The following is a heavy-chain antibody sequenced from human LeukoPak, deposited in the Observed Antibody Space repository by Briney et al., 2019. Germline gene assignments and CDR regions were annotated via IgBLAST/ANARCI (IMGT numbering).Heavy chain of an antibody. D-gene: IGHD1-26*01. J-gene: IGHJ4*02. Sequence: SETLSLTCAVSGGSISSGGYSWSWIRQPPGKGLEWIGYIYHSGSTYYNPSLKSRVTISVDRSKNQFSLKLSSVTAADTAVYYCARPLVGTTDYFDYWGQGTLVTVSS. CDR1: GGSISSGGYS. CDR2: IYHSGST. CDR3: ARPLVGTTDYFDY. V-gene: IGHV4-30-2*01.